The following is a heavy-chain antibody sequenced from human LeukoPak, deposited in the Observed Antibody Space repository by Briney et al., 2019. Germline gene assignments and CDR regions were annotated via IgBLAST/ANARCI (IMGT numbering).Heavy chain of an antibody. D-gene: IGHD5-18*01. CDR3: ARDKGGGVDTALAY. J-gene: IGHJ4*02. Sequence: SQTLALTCAISGDSVPSNSATWNCKRQSPSRGFESRGSTYYRSKWYNNYAVSVKSRITILPTTSNNQFYLQLNSVTPEDTAVYYCARDKGGGVDTALAYWGQGTLVTVSS. CDR1: GDSVPSNSAT. CDR2: TYYRSKWYN. V-gene: IGHV6-1*01.